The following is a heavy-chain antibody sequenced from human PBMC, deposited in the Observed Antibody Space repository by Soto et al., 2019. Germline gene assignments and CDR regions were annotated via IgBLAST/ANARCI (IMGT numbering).Heavy chain of an antibody. CDR3: AKGGAIVAAGTRVYLYNARDV. CDR1: GYTFTGYY. CDR2: INPNSGDT. V-gene: IGHV1-2*02. D-gene: IGHD1-26*01. J-gene: IGHJ6*02. Sequence: ASVKVSCKASGYTFTGYYVHWVRQAPGQGLEWMGWINPNSGDTYLAQRFQGRVTMKRDTSIGTAYMELRGLTSDDTAEYYCAKGGAIVAAGTRVYLYNARDVWGQGTRVTVSS.